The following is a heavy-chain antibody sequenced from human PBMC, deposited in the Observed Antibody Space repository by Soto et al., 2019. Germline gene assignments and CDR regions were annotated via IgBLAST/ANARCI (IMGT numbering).Heavy chain of an antibody. CDR1: GYIFTNYG. V-gene: IGHV1-18*01. D-gene: IGHD3-16*01. J-gene: IGHJ6*02. CDR3: ALVDVYVTPSPQDV. Sequence: QVQLVQSGAEVKNPGASVKVSCKTSGYIFTNYGIGWARQAPGQGLEWMGWINTYNGNTNYAQNLQGRLTLTTDTSTSTAYMGLRRLRSNETAIYYCALVDVYVTPSPQDVWGQGTTVNVSS. CDR2: INTYNGNT.